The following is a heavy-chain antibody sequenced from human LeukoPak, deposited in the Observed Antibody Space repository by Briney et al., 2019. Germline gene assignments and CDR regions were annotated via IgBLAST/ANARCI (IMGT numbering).Heavy chain of an antibody. CDR1: GGSISSYY. CDR2: IYHSGST. V-gene: IGHV4-59*05. Sequence: SETLSLTCTVSGGSISSYYWSWIRQPPGKGLEWIGSIYHSGSTYYNPSLKSRVTISVDTSRNQFSLNLSSVTAADTAVYYCARHYGPWGQGTLVAVSS. D-gene: IGHD3-16*01. J-gene: IGHJ5*02. CDR3: ARHYGP.